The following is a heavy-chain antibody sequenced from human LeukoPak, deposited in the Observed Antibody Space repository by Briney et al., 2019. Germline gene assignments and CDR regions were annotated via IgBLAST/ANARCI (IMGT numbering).Heavy chain of an antibody. D-gene: IGHD3-3*01. CDR2: IYTSGST. V-gene: IGHV4-4*07. CDR3: AGGTPTPYDFWSGYYPYYFDY. CDR1: GGSNSSHY. J-gene: IGHJ4*02. Sequence: SETLSLTCTVSGGSNSSHYWSWVRQPAGKGLEWIGRIYTSGSTNYNPSLKSRVTMSVDTSKNQFSLKLSSVTAADTAVYYCAGGTPTPYDFWSGYYPYYFDYWGQGTLVTVSS.